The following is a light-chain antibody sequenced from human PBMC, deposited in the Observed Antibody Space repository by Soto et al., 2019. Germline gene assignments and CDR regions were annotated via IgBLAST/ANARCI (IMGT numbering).Light chain of an antibody. CDR1: QSVSSN. J-gene: IGKJ4*01. Sequence: EMVMAQSPATLSVSPGERATLFCRASQSVSSNLAWYKQKPGQAPRLVIYGASNRATGVPVRFSGTESGPDFTLTISRLQFDDFAVYYSQHYSIWTRSFGGGTK. CDR2: GAS. CDR3: QHYSIWTRS. V-gene: IGKV3-15*01.